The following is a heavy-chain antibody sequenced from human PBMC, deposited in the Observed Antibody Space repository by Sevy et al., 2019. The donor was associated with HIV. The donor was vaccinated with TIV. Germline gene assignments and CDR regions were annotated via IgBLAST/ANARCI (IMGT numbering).Heavy chain of an antibody. CDR3: ATQGDYYGSGSYYNPWYFDY. CDR1: GGTFSSYA. V-gene: IGHV1-69*13. Sequence: ASVKVSCKACGGTFSSYAISWVRQAPGQGLEWMGGIIPIFGTANYAQKFQGRVTITADESTSTAYMELSSLRSEDTAVYYCATQGDYYGSGSYYNPWYFDYWGQGTLVTVSS. D-gene: IGHD3-10*01. CDR2: IIPIFGTA. J-gene: IGHJ4*02.